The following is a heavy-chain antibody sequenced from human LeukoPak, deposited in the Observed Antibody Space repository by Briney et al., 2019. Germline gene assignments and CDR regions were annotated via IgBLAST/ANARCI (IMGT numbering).Heavy chain of an antibody. J-gene: IGHJ4*02. CDR2: INPSGGST. CDR3: AREGDYYDSSGYYPDY. V-gene: IGHV1-46*01. D-gene: IGHD3-22*01. CDR1: GYTFTSYY. Sequence: ASVKVSCKASGYTFTSYYMHWVRQAPGQGLEWMGIINPSGGSTSYAQKFQGRVTMTRDTSTSTVYMELSSLRSEDTAVYYCAREGDYYDSSGYYPDYWGQGTLVTVSS.